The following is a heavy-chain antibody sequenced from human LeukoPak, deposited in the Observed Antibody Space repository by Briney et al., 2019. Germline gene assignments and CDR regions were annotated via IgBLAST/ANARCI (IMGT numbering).Heavy chain of an antibody. CDR1: GYSISSGYY. Sequence: SETLSLTCTVSGYSISSGYYWGWIRQPPGKGLEWIGSIYHSGSTYYNPSLKSRVTISVDTSKNPFSLKLSSVTAADTAVYYCARDVTSYCGGDCYAYYFDYWGQGTLVTVSS. D-gene: IGHD2-21*02. CDR3: ARDVTSYCGGDCYAYYFDY. CDR2: IYHSGST. J-gene: IGHJ4*02. V-gene: IGHV4-38-2*02.